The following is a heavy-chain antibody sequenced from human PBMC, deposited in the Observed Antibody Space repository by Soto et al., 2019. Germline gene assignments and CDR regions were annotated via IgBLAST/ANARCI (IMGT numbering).Heavy chain of an antibody. CDR1: GGSISSGGYS. J-gene: IGHJ4*02. CDR2: IYHSGST. Sequence: QLQLQESGSGLVKPSQTLSLTCAVSGGSISSGGYSWSWIRQPPGKGLEWIGYIYHSGSTYYNPSLMSRVTISVDRSKNQFSLKLSSVTAADTAVYYSAGGSSWSLSFDYWGQGTLVTVSS. D-gene: IGHD6-13*01. CDR3: AGGSSWSLSFDY. V-gene: IGHV4-30-2*01.